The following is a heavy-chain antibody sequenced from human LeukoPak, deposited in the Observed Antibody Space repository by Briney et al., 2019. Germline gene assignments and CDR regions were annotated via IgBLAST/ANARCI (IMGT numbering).Heavy chain of an antibody. CDR1: GGTFSSYA. Sequence: SVKVSCKASGGTFSSYAISWVRQAPGQGLEWMGGIIPIFGTANYAQKFQGRVTITTDESTSTAYMELSSLRSEDTAVYYCARGSDYYDSSGYYLPDYWGQGTLVTVSS. CDR3: ARGSDYYDSSGYYLPDY. D-gene: IGHD3-22*01. V-gene: IGHV1-69*05. CDR2: IIPIFGTA. J-gene: IGHJ4*02.